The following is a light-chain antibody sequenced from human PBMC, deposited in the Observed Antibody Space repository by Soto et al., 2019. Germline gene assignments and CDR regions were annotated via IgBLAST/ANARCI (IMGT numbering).Light chain of an antibody. Sequence: SYELTQPLSVSVALGRTATITCGGNNIGGKNVHWYQQKPGQAPVLVIYRDYNRPSGIPERFSGSNSGHTATLTISRVQPGDEADYYCQVWDNRGYVFGTGTKVTVL. CDR3: QVWDNRGYV. J-gene: IGLJ1*01. V-gene: IGLV3-9*01. CDR1: NIGGKN. CDR2: RDY.